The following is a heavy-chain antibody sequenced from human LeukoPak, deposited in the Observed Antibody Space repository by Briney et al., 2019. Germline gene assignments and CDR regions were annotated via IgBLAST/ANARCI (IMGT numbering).Heavy chain of an antibody. V-gene: IGHV1-2*04. CDR1: GYTFTDYY. Sequence: ASVRVSCKASGYTFTDYYMHWVRQAPGQGLEWMGWINPKSGGTNYAQKFQGWVTITRDTSISTAYMELSRLRSDDTAVYFCARESCSGGSCYSFGLGAFDIWGQGTMVTVSS. J-gene: IGHJ3*02. CDR2: INPKSGGT. D-gene: IGHD2-15*01. CDR3: ARESCSGGSCYSFGLGAFDI.